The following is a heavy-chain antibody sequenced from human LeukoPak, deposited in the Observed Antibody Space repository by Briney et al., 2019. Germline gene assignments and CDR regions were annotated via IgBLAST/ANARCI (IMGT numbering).Heavy chain of an antibody. CDR1: GGTFSSYA. CDR2: IIPIFGTA. CDR3: ASGYDSDYYYYYGMDV. V-gene: IGHV1-69*13. Sequence: SVKVSCKASGGTFSSYAISWVRQAPGQGLEWMGGIIPIFGTANYAQKFQGRVTITADESTSTAYMELSSLRSEDTAVYYCASGYDSDYYYYYGMDVWGQGTTVTVSS. J-gene: IGHJ6*02. D-gene: IGHD5-12*01.